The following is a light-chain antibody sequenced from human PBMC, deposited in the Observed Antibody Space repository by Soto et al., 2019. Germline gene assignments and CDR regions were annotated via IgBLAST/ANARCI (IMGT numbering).Light chain of an antibody. J-gene: IGKJ4*01. CDR1: QSVRTF. V-gene: IGKV3-11*01. CDR2: DAS. Sequence: EIVLTQSPATLSLSPGERATLSCRASQSVRTFLAWYQQKPGQAPRLLIYDASKRATGIPDRFSGSGSGTDFTLTISSLEPEDFAVYYCQQRSTRPPALSFGGGTKVEI. CDR3: QQRSTRPPALS.